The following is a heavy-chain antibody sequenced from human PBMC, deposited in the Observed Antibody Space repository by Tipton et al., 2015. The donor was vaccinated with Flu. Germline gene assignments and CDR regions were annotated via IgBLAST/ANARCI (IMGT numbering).Heavy chain of an antibody. CDR2: INHSGST. CDR1: GGSFSGYY. J-gene: IGHJ3*02. D-gene: IGHD6-13*01. V-gene: IGHV4-34*01. CDR3: ASQYSSSLYAAFDI. Sequence: TLSLTCAVYGGSFSGYYWSWIRQPPGKGLEWIGEINHSGSTNYNPSLKSRVTISVDTSKNQFSLKLSSVTAADTAVYYCASQYSSSLYAAFDIWGQGTMVTVSS.